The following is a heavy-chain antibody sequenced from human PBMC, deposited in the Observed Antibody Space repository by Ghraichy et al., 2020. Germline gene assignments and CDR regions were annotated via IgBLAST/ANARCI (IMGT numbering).Heavy chain of an antibody. J-gene: IGHJ4*02. D-gene: IGHD3-3*01. CDR1: GGSFSGYY. CDR3: ARHRAIFGVVRQSPGFDY. Sequence: SETLSLTCAVYGGSFSGYYWSWIRQPPGKGLEWIGEINHSGSTNYNPSLKSRVTISVDTSKNQFSLKLSSVTAADTAVYYCARHRAIFGVVRQSPGFDYWGQGTLVTVSS. CDR2: INHSGST. V-gene: IGHV4-34*01.